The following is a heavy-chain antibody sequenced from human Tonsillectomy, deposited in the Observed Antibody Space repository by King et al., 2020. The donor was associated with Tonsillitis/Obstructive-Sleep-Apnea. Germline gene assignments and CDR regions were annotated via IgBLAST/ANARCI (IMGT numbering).Heavy chain of an antibody. Sequence: VQLVESGGGLVQPGRSLRHSCAASGFTFNDYAMHWVRQAPGKGLEWVSGISWNSGSIGYADSVKGRFTISRDNAKNSLYLQMNSLRAEDTALYYCTKDIERGYSYGYAHGFDIWGQGTMVTVSS. CDR3: TKDIERGYSYGYAHGFDI. CDR2: ISWNSGSI. D-gene: IGHD5-18*01. CDR1: GFTFNDYA. J-gene: IGHJ3*02. V-gene: IGHV3-9*01.